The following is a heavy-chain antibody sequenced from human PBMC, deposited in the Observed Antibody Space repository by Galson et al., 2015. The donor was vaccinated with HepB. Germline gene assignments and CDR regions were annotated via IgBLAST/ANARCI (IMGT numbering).Heavy chain of an antibody. V-gene: IGHV1-58*01. CDR3: ATGSSNWYSTTVAYYYGMDV. D-gene: IGHD1-7*01. Sequence: SVKVSCKASGFTFTSSAVQWVRQARGQRLEWIGWIVVGSGNTNYAQKFQERVTITRDMSTSTAYMELSSLRSEDTAVYYCATGSSNWYSTTVAYYYGMDVWGQGTTVTVSS. CDR2: IVVGSGNT. CDR1: GFTFTSSA. J-gene: IGHJ6*02.